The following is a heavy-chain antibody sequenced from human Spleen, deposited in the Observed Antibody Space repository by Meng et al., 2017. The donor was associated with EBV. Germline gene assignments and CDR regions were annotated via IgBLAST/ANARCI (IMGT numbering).Heavy chain of an antibody. Sequence: QVQLVRSGAEGKKPGASVKVSCKTSGGPFTSDAISWVRQAPGQGLEWIGGLIPMLGAPNYAQKFQDRVTIIADKSTSTHYMELSSLRSDDTAVYYCASESGRGYTPDYWGRGTLVTVSS. V-gene: IGHV1-69*06. CDR2: LIPMLGAP. CDR1: GGPFTSDA. D-gene: IGHD3-10*01. CDR3: ASESGRGYTPDY. J-gene: IGHJ4*02.